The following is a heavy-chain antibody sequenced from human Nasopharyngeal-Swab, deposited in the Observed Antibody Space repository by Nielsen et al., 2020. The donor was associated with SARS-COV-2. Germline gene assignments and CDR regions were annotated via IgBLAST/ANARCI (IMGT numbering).Heavy chain of an antibody. CDR2: INPNSGGT. D-gene: IGHD3-22*01. J-gene: IGHJ3*02. V-gene: IGHV1-2*04. CDR1: GYTFTGYY. Sequence: ASVKVSCKASGYTFTGYYMHWVRQAPGQGLEWMGWINPNSGGTNYAQKFQGWVTMTRDTSISTAYMELSRLRSDDTAVYYCARDPHYYDSSGSQGDAFDIWGQGTMVTVSS. CDR3: ARDPHYYDSSGSQGDAFDI.